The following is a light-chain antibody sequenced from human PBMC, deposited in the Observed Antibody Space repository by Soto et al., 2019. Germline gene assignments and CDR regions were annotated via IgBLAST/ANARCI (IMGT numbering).Light chain of an antibody. CDR2: DAS. V-gene: IGKV3-11*01. CDR3: QQRSNWPYT. Sequence: EIVLTQSPATLSLSPGERATLSCRASQSVANSLAWYQQRPGQAPRLLIYDASNGATGIPARFSGSGSGTDSTLTISRLEPEDFAIYYCQQRSNWPYTFGQGTRLEIK. CDR1: QSVANS. J-gene: IGKJ5*01.